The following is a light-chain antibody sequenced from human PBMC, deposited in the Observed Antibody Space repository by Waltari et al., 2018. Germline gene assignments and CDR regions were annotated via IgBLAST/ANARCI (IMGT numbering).Light chain of an antibody. Sequence: DIQMTQSPSSLSASVGDRVTITCQASQDISNYLNWYQQKPGKAPKLLIYDASNLETGVPSRFSGSGSRTDVTFTISSLQPEDIATYYCQQYDNLPSITFGQGTRLEIK. CDR1: QDISNY. CDR3: QQYDNLPSIT. J-gene: IGKJ5*01. CDR2: DAS. V-gene: IGKV1-33*01.